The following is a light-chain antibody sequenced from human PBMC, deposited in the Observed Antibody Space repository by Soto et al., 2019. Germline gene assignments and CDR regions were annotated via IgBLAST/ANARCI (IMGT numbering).Light chain of an antibody. V-gene: IGKV3D-20*02. J-gene: IGKJ5*01. CDR2: DST. CDR1: QSVSSSY. Sequence: EIVLTQSPGTLSLSKGERATLSCRASQSVSSSYLAWYQQIPGQPPRLLIYDSTNRAAGIPARFSGSRSGTDFTLTISSVEPEDFAMYYCHQRNQFGQGTRLEIK. CDR3: HQRNQ.